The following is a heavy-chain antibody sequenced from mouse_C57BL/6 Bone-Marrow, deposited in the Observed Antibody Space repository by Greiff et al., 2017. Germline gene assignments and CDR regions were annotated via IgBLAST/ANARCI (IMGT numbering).Heavy chain of an antibody. D-gene: IGHD1-1*01. V-gene: IGHV1-81*01. Sequence: VQLQQSGAELARPGASVKLSCKASGYTFTSYGISWVKQRTGQGLEWIGEIYPRSGNTYYNEKFKGKATLTADKSSSTAYMELRSLTSEDSAVYFCARPPFITTVVDWYFDVWGTGTTVTVSS. CDR1: GYTFTSYG. CDR2: IYPRSGNT. CDR3: ARPPFITTVVDWYFDV. J-gene: IGHJ1*03.